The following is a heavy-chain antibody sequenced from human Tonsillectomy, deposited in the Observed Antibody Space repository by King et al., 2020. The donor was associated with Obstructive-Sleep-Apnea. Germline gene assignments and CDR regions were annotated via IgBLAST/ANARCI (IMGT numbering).Heavy chain of an antibody. CDR3: AKGCVGTIDY. V-gene: IGHV3-9*01. Sequence: VQLVESGGGLVQPGRSLRLSCAASGFTFDDYAMHWVRQAPGKGLEWVSGITWNSGSIAYGDSVKGRFTISRDNAKNSLYLQMNSLRPEDTALYYCAKGCVGTIDYWGQGTLVTVSS. CDR2: ITWNSGSI. D-gene: IGHD3-10*01. CDR1: GFTFDDYA. J-gene: IGHJ4*02.